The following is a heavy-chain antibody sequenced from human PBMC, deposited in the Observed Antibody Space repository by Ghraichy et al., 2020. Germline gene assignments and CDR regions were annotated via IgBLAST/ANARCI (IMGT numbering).Heavy chain of an antibody. CDR1: GFTFSHYW. CDR2: IKQDGSEK. V-gene: IGHV3-7*03. Sequence: PCAASGFTFSHYWMTWVRQAPGKGLEWVANIKQDGSEKYLVDSVQGRFTISRDNANNSLYLQMNSLRAEDTAVYYCTRAYFGKFDPWGQGTLVTVSS. CDR3: TRAYFGKFDP. J-gene: IGHJ5*02. D-gene: IGHD2/OR15-2a*01.